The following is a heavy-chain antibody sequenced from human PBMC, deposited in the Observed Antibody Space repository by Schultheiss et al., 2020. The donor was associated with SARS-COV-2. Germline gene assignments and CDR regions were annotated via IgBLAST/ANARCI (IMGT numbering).Heavy chain of an antibody. D-gene: IGHD2-15*01. V-gene: IGHV3-11*04. CDR2: ISGSGGST. Sequence: GGSLRLSCAASGFTFSDYYMSWIRQAPGKGLEWVSAISGSGGSTYYADSVKGRFTISRDNARNSVFLQLNSLRVEDTAVYFCARVGAVGGNVWFDPWGQGTLVTVSS. CDR3: ARVGAVGGNVWFDP. J-gene: IGHJ5*02. CDR1: GFTFSDYY.